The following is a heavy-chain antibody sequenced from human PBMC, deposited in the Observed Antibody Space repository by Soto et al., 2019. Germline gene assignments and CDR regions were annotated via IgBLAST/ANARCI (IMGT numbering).Heavy chain of an antibody. CDR2: IKQDGSEK. CDR1: GFTFSSYW. CDR3: AREKITIFGVAYYYYYGMDV. J-gene: IGHJ6*02. D-gene: IGHD3-3*01. Sequence: LRLSCAASGFTFSSYWMSWVRQAPGKGLEWVANIKQDGSEKYYVDSVKGRFTISRDNAKNSLYLQMNSLRAEDTAVYYCAREKITIFGVAYYYYYGMDVWGQGTTVTVSS. V-gene: IGHV3-7*03.